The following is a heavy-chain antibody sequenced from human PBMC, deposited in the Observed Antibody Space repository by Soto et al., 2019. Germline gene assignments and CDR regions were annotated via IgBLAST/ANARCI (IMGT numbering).Heavy chain of an antibody. D-gene: IGHD6-19*01. CDR2: INPSGGST. Sequence: QVQLVQSGAEVKKPGASVKVSCMASGYTFVSYYMHWVRQAPGQGLEWMGIINPSGGSTNYARKFQGRVTMTKDTSTSTVDMELSSLRSEDTAVYYCARDSWSSGWRRGFFDYWGQGTPVTVSS. CDR1: GYTFVSYY. V-gene: IGHV1-46*01. CDR3: ARDSWSSGWRRGFFDY. J-gene: IGHJ4*02.